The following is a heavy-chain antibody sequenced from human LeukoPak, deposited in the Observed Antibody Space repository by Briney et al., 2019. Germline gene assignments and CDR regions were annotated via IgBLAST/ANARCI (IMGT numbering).Heavy chain of an antibody. J-gene: IGHJ6*03. V-gene: IGHV1-2*02. CDR1: GYTFTGYY. D-gene: IGHD5-18*01. CDR3: ARANGIQLWSPPDYYYYMDV. Sequence: EASVKVSCKASGYTFTGYYMHWVRQAPGQGLEWMGWINPNSGGTNYAQKFQGRVTMTRDTSISTAYMELSRLRSDDTAVYYCARANGIQLWSPPDYYYYMDVWGKGTTVTVSS. CDR2: INPNSGGT.